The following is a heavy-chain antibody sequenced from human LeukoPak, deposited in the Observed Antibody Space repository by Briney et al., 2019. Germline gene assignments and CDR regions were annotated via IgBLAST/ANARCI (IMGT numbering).Heavy chain of an antibody. D-gene: IGHD3-22*01. CDR2: ISGSGGST. Sequence: SGGSLRLSCAASRFTFSSYAMSWVRQAPGKGLEWVSAISGSGGSTYYADSVKGLFTISRDNSKNTLYLQMNSLRAEATAVYYCAKWSATDVVITTLFDYWGQGTLVTVSS. V-gene: IGHV3-23*01. CDR3: AKWSATDVVITTLFDY. J-gene: IGHJ4*02. CDR1: RFTFSSYA.